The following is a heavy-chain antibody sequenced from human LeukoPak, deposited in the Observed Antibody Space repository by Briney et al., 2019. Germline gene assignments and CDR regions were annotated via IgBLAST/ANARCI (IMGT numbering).Heavy chain of an antibody. CDR3: TRDSSDGYYYKFDY. CDR1: GFTFGDYA. J-gene: IGHJ4*02. CDR2: IRSKAYGGTT. Sequence: GGSLRLSCTASGFTFGDYAMSWFRQAPGKGLEWVGFIRSKAYGGTTEYAASVKGRFTISRDDFKSIAYLQMNSLKTEDTAVYYCTRDSSDGYYYKFDYWGQGTLVTVSS. D-gene: IGHD3-22*01. V-gene: IGHV3-49*03.